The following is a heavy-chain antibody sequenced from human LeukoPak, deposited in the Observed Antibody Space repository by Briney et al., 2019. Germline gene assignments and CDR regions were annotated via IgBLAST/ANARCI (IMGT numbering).Heavy chain of an antibody. CDR2: ISYDGSNK. Sequence: GGSLRLSCAASGFTFSSYWMHWVRQAPGKGLEWVAVISYDGSNKYYADSVKGRFTISRDNSKNTLYLQMNSLRAEDTAVYYCARDAIRAAMVTANWFDPWGQGTLVIVSS. V-gene: IGHV3-30*03. CDR1: GFTFSSYW. CDR3: ARDAIRAAMVTANWFDP. D-gene: IGHD5-18*01. J-gene: IGHJ5*02.